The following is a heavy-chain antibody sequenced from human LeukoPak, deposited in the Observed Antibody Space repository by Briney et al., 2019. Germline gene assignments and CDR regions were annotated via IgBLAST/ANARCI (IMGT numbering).Heavy chain of an antibody. Sequence: ASVKVSCKVSGYTLSELSMHWVRQAPGKGLEWMGGFDPEDGETIYAQKFQGRVTMTEDTSTDTAYVELSSLRSEDTAVYYCAKGDDYGGNGAFDIWGQGTMVTVSS. CDR1: GYTLSELS. CDR2: FDPEDGET. V-gene: IGHV1-24*01. J-gene: IGHJ3*02. D-gene: IGHD4-23*01. CDR3: AKGDDYGGNGAFDI.